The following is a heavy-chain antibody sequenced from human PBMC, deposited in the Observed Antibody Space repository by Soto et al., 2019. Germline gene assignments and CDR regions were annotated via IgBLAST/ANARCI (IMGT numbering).Heavy chain of an antibody. V-gene: IGHV3-11*06. J-gene: IGHJ6*04. CDR1: GFTFGDYY. Sequence: GGSLSLSCAASGFTFGDYYMSWIRQAPGKGLEWVSYISSSSSYTNYADSVKGRFTISRDNAENPLYLHMDSLRAEDTAVYYCARDDVLCDGGRCYGVPLDVWGKGTTVTVSS. CDR2: ISSSSSYT. D-gene: IGHD2-15*01. CDR3: ARDDVLCDGGRCYGVPLDV.